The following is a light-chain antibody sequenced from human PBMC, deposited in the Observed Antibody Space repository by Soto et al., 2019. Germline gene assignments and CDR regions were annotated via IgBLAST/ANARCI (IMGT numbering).Light chain of an antibody. CDR2: GSS. CDR3: QQYCSSPPYT. J-gene: IGKJ2*01. V-gene: IGKV3-20*01. CDR1: QSVSNNY. Sequence: EVVLTQSPGTLSLSPGERATLSCRASQSVSNNYLAWYQQKPGQSPKLLIFGSSDMATGIPDRFSGSGSGTDFTLTISSLEPEDFALYYCQQYCSSPPYTFGQATNLHIK.